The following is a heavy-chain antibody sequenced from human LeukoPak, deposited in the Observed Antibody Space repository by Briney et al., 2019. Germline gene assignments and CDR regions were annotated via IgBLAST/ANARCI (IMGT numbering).Heavy chain of an antibody. Sequence: SETLSLTCTVSGASISSYYWSWIRQPPGKGLEWIGYIYYSGITNYNPSLKSRVTISVDTSKNQFSLKLSSVTAADTAVYYCARGSGYNLYWGQGTLVTVSS. CDR2: IYYSGIT. CDR1: GASISSYY. D-gene: IGHD5-18*01. J-gene: IGHJ4*02. CDR3: ARGSGYNLY. V-gene: IGHV4-59*13.